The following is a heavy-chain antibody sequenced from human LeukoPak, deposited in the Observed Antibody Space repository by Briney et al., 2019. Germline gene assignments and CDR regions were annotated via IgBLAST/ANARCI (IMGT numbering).Heavy chain of an antibody. D-gene: IGHD3-16*02. CDR2: IYHSGST. J-gene: IGHJ6*03. CDR1: GYSISSGYY. CDR3: ARDQRGVIVFNYYYYMDV. Sequence: SETLSLTCTVSGYSISSGYYWGWIRQPPGKGLEWIGSIYHSGSTYYNPSLKSRVTISVDTSKNQFSLKLSSVTAADTAVYYCARDQRGVIVFNYYYYMDVWGKGTTVTISS. V-gene: IGHV4-38-2*02.